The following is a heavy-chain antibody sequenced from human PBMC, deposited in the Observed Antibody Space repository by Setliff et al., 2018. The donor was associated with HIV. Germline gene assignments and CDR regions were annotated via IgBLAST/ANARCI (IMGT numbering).Heavy chain of an antibody. CDR3: ARSRPYNSALDY. J-gene: IGHJ4*02. CDR1: GFTISSYY. D-gene: IGHD6-25*01. CDR2: IRQDGSEK. V-gene: IGHV3-7*01. Sequence: GESLKISCAASGFTISSYYMNWVRQAPGKGLEWVANIRQDGSEKYYVDSVKGRFTISRDNAQNTVYLQVGSLRPDDTAMYYCARSRPYNSALDYWGQGTLVTVSS.